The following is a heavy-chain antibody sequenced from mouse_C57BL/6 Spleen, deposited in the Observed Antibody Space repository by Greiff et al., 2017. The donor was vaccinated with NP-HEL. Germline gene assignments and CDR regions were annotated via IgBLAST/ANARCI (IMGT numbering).Heavy chain of an antibody. D-gene: IGHD1-1*01. CDR2: IYPGSGNT. Sequence: VQLQQSGPELVKPGASVKISCKASGYSFTSYYIHWVKQRPGQGLEWIGWIYPGSGNTKYNEKFKGKATLTADTSSSTAYMQLSSLTSEDSAVYYCARSDYGSSYGYWGQGTTLTVSS. V-gene: IGHV1-66*01. J-gene: IGHJ2*01. CDR1: GYSFTSYY. CDR3: ARSDYGSSYGY.